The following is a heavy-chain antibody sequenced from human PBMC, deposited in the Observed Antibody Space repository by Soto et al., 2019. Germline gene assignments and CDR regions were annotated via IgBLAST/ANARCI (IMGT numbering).Heavy chain of an antibody. CDR1: GYTFTSYA. V-gene: IGHV1-3*01. D-gene: IGHD3-10*01. Sequence: ASVKVSCKASGYTFTSYAMHWVRQAPGQRLEWMGWINAGNGNTKYSQKFQGRVTITRDTSASTAYMELSSLRSEDTAVYYCASVRNYYGSGSYSHLYMDVWGKGTTVTVSS. CDR3: ASVRNYYGSGSYSHLYMDV. CDR2: INAGNGNT. J-gene: IGHJ6*03.